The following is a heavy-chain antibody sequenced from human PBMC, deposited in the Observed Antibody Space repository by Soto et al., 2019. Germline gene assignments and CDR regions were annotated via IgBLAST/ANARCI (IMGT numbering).Heavy chain of an antibody. CDR1: GGSVSSDY. J-gene: IGHJ6*02. Sequence: PSEALSLPCAVSGGSVSSDYWSWIRQPPGKGLEWIGYIFYGGSTNYSPSLKSRVTISLNTSKSQFYMTLSSVTAADTAVYYCAGGPYYYYYGMDVWGQGTTVTVSS. CDR2: IFYGGST. V-gene: IGHV4-59*02. CDR3: AGGPYYYYYGMDV.